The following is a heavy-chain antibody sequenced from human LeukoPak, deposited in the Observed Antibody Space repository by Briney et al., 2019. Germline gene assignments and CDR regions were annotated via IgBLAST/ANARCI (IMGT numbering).Heavy chain of an antibody. Sequence: GGSLRLSCAASGFTFSTYSMNWLRLAPGKGLEWVSSISPDSNYKYYVDSVKGRFTISRDNAKDSLYLQMNSLRVEDTAVYYCARDRALNELGINAFDIWGQGTMVTVSS. CDR1: GFTFSTYS. J-gene: IGHJ3*02. CDR3: ARDRALNELGINAFDI. CDR2: ISPDSNYK. V-gene: IGHV3-21*01. D-gene: IGHD7-27*01.